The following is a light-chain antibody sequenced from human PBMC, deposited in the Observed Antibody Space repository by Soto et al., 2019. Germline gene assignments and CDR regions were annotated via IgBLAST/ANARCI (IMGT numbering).Light chain of an antibody. CDR2: NAS. CDR1: QSISTW. CDR3: QQYDSSPLT. J-gene: IGKJ4*01. Sequence: DIQMTQSPSTLSASVGDRVSLTCRASQSISTWLAWYQQKPGKAPKLLIYNASTLESGVPSRFSGSRSGTEFTLTISSRQTDDFATTYCQQYDSSPLTFGGGTRWEIK. V-gene: IGKV1-5*03.